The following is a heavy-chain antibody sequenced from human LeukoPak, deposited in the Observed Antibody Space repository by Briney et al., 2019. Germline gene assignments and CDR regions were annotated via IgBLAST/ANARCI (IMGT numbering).Heavy chain of an antibody. CDR2: INPNSGGT. V-gene: IGHV1-2*02. Sequence: ASVKVSCKASRYTFTGYYMHSVREAPGQGLEWMGWINPNSGGTNYAQKFQGRVTMTRDTSISTAYMELSRLRSDDTAVYYCVRDVIPEHVSSGYPFDYWGQGTLVTVSS. CDR3: VRDVIPEHVSSGYPFDY. CDR1: RYTFTGYY. D-gene: IGHD3-22*01. J-gene: IGHJ4*02.